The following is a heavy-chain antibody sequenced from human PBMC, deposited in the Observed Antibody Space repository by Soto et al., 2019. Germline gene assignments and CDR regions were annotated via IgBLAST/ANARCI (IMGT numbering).Heavy chain of an antibody. CDR1: GFMFSDFG. CDR3: ALGRLFYSGTSGHPLAF. Sequence: PGGSLRLSCVASGFMFSDFGMHWVRQAPGKGLEWVALISYDSSNPYYADSVKGRFTISRDNSKNTLYLEMTSLRPEDTALYYCALGRLFYSGTSGHPLAFWGQGAVVTVSS. J-gene: IGHJ4*02. D-gene: IGHD2-15*01. CDR2: ISYDSSNP. V-gene: IGHV3-30*03.